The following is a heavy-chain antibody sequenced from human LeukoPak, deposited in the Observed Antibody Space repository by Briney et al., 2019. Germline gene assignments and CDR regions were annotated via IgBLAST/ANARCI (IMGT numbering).Heavy chain of an antibody. J-gene: IGHJ4*02. CDR3: AKDQIGWAPGYVSGPLDQ. V-gene: IGHV3-64*01. Sequence: PGGSLRLSCAASGFTFRSYGMHWVRQAPGKGLEYVSAISSNGGRTYYANSVKGRFTISRDNSKNTVYLQMTSLRTEDTAVYYCAKDQIGWAPGYVSGPLDQWGQGTLVTVSS. D-gene: IGHD6-19*01. CDR1: GFTFRSYG. CDR2: ISSNGGRT.